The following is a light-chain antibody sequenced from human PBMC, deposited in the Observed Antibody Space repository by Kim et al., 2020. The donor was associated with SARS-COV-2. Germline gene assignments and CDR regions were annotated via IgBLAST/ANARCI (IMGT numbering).Light chain of an antibody. Sequence: LSPGESATLSCRASQSVVTYLAWYQQKPGQAPRLLIYDASNRATGIPARFSGSGSGTDFTLTISNLEPEDFAVYYCQHRLNWPLTFGGGTKVDIK. V-gene: IGKV3-11*01. CDR2: DAS. J-gene: IGKJ4*01. CDR1: QSVVTY. CDR3: QHRLNWPLT.